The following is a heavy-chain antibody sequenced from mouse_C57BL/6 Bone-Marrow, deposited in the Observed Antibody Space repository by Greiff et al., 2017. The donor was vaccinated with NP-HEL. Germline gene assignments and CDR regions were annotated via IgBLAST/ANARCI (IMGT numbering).Heavy chain of an antibody. CDR1: GYTFTDYY. D-gene: IGHD1-1*01. Sequence: QVQLQQSGPELVKPGASVKISCKASGYTFTDYYINWVKQRPGQGLEWIGWIFPGSGSTYYNEKFKGKATLTVDKSSSTAYMLLSSLTSEDSAVYFCARAPDYYGSRTWFAYWGQGTLVTVSA. V-gene: IGHV1-75*01. CDR2: IFPGSGST. CDR3: ARAPDYYGSRTWFAY. J-gene: IGHJ3*01.